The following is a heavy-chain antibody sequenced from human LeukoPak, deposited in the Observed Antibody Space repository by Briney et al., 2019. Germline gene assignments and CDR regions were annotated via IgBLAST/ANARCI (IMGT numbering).Heavy chain of an antibody. V-gene: IGHV3-11*01. CDR3: ARGSRITMVRGVIAHFDY. CDR1: GFTFSDYY. Sequence: GGSLRLSCAASGFTFSDYYMSWIRQAPGKGLEWVSYISSSGSTIYYADSVKGRFTISRDNAKNSLYLQMNSLRAEDTAVYYCARGSRITMVRGVIAHFDYWGQGTLVTVSS. J-gene: IGHJ4*02. CDR2: ISSSGSTI. D-gene: IGHD3-10*01.